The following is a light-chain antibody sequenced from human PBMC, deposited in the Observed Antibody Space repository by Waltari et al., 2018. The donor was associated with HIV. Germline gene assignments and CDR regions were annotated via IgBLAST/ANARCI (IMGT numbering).Light chain of an antibody. CDR1: QSVGTW. J-gene: IGKJ1*01. V-gene: IGKV1-5*03. CDR2: RAS. Sequence: DTQTTQSPSTLSAFIGDRVNITCRASQSVGTWLAWYQQKPGKAHKLLIYRASSLGRGVPSRFSGGGSGTDFTLTISALRPDDVATYYCQQYNNRPLTFGPGTKLEIK. CDR3: QQYNNRPLT.